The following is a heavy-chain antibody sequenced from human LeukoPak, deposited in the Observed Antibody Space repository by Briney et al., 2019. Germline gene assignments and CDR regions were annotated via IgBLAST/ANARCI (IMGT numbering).Heavy chain of an antibody. Sequence: PSETLSLTCAVSGYSLSNGYYWGWIRQPPGKGLEWIGSIDHSGNTFYNPSLKSRVTISVDTSKNQFSLKLTSVTAADTAIYYCARGPPRYASYWGQGTLVTVSS. J-gene: IGHJ4*02. CDR3: ARGPPRYASY. CDR1: GYSLSNGYY. CDR2: IDHSGNT. D-gene: IGHD2-21*01. V-gene: IGHV4-38-2*01.